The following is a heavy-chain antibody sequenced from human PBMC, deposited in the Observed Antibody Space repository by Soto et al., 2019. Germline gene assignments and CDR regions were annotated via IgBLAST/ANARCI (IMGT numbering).Heavy chain of an antibody. CDR2: IIPILGIA. CDR3: AREERGYSGYDYFDY. J-gene: IGHJ4*02. V-gene: IGHV1-69*02. CDR1: GGTFSSYT. D-gene: IGHD5-12*01. Sequence: SVKVSCKASGGTFSSYTISWVRQAPGQGLEWMGRIIPILGIANYAQKFQGRVTITADKSTSTAYMELSSLRSEDTAVYYCAREERGYSGYDYFDYWGQGTLVTVSS.